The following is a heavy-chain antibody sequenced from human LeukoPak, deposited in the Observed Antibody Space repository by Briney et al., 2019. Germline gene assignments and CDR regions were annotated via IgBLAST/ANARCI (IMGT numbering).Heavy chain of an antibody. CDR3: ARNTGYMYGEFDY. D-gene: IGHD5-18*01. J-gene: IGHJ4*02. Sequence: GESLQISCKGSGHSLANYWIGWVRQMPGKGLEWMGMIYLGDSDTRNSPSFQGQVSISADKSISTAYLQWTSLKASDTAMYYCARNTGYMYGEFDYWGQGTLVTVSS. CDR1: GHSLANYW. V-gene: IGHV5-51*01. CDR2: IYLGDSDT.